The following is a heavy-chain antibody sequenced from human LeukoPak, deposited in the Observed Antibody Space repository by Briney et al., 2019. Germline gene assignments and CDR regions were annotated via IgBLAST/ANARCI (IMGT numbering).Heavy chain of an antibody. V-gene: IGHV3-23*01. D-gene: IGHD2-8*02. Sequence: GGSLRPSCVASGFTYANYAMNWVRQAPGKRLEWVASITGTGGRGGIYYADSVKGRFTISRDNSKNTLFLQMSSLRAEDTAVYHCAKGDRGHCTGVKCYPFDYWGQGTVVTVSS. CDR1: GFTYANYA. J-gene: IGHJ4*02. CDR3: AKGDRGHCTGVKCYPFDY. CDR2: ITGTGGRGGI.